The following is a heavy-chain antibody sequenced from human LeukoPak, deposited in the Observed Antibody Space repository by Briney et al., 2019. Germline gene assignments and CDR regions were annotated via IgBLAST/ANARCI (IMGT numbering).Heavy chain of an antibody. Sequence: PGGSLRLSCAASGFTFSSYDMHWVRQATGKGLEWVSAIGTAGDTYYPGSVKGRFTISRENAKNSLYLQMNSLRAGDTAVYYCARDSGSGYTFDIWGQGTMVTVSS. CDR2: IGTAGDT. CDR1: GFTFSSYD. V-gene: IGHV3-13*01. D-gene: IGHD1-26*01. CDR3: ARDSGSGYTFDI. J-gene: IGHJ3*02.